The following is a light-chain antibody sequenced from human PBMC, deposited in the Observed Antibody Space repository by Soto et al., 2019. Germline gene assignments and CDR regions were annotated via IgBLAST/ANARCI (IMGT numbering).Light chain of an antibody. CDR1: QSVSSN. CDR3: QQYDNSWPWT. V-gene: IGKV3-15*01. CDR2: GAS. Sequence: IVMTQSPATLSVSPGERATLSCRASQSVSSNLAWYQQKPGQAPRLLIFGASTRANGIPARFSGSGSGTAFTLTIRSLQSEDFAVYYCQQYDNSWPWTFGQGTKVETK. J-gene: IGKJ1*01.